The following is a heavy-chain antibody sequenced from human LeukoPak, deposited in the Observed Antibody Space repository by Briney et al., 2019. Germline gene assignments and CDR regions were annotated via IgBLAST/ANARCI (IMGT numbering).Heavy chain of an antibody. V-gene: IGHV4-39*01. D-gene: IGHD1-26*01. CDR1: GGSISSGSYY. CDR2: IYYSGST. J-gene: IGHJ4*02. CDR3: ARHSSGMFAY. Sequence: SETLSLTCTVSGGSISSGSYYWGWIRQPPGKGLEWIGSIYYSGSTYYNPSLKSRVTISVDTSKNQFSLKLSSVTAADTAVYYCARHSSGMFAYWGQGTLVTVSS.